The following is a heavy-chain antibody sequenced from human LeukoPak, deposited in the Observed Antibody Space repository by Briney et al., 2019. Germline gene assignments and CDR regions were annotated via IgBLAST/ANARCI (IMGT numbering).Heavy chain of an antibody. Sequence: GSLRLSCAASGFTFSSYGMHWVRQAPGKGLAWVAVISYDGSNKYYADSVKGRFTISRDNSKNTLYLQMNSLRAEDTAVYYCAKDRGYSYGRNYYYYGMDVWGQGTTVTVSS. CDR3: AKDRGYSYGRNYYYYGMDV. CDR2: ISYDGSNK. J-gene: IGHJ6*02. D-gene: IGHD5-18*01. V-gene: IGHV3-30*18. CDR1: GFTFSSYG.